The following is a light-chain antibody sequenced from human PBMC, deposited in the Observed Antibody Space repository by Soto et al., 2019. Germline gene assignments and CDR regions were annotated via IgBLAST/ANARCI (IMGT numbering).Light chain of an antibody. CDR2: DVS. CDR3: CSYAGSYVV. V-gene: IGLV2-11*01. Sequence: QSALTQPRSVSGSPGQSVTIYCTGTSSDVGGYNYVSWYQQHPGTAPKLMIYDVSKRPSGVPDRFSGSKSGNTASLTISGLQADDEADYFCCSYAGSYVVFGGGTQLTVL. J-gene: IGLJ2*01. CDR1: SSDVGGYNY.